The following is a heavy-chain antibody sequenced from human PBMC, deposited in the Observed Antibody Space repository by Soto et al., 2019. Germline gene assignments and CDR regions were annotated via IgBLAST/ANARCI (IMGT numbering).Heavy chain of an antibody. J-gene: IGHJ4*02. Sequence: QVQLVQSGAEVKKPGAAVKVSCKTSGYTFRTYGITWVRQAPGHGLEGMGWSSDYNGNTNYAQNLQGRVTLTTDTSTSTAYMELRSLRSDDTAVYFCAREDVDTGLWGQGTLVTVSS. CDR3: AREDVDTGL. D-gene: IGHD5-18*01. CDR1: GYTFRTYG. CDR2: SSDYNGNT. V-gene: IGHV1-18*01.